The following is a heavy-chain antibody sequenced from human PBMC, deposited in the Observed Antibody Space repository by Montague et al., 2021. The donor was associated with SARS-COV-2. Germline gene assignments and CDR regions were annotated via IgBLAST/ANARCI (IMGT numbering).Heavy chain of an antibody. V-gene: IGHV4-34*01. CDR1: GGSFSRYF. J-gene: IGHJ4*02. CDR3: VGAPNEYYFDY. D-gene: IGHD3-16*01. CDR2: ISPTGST. Sequence: SETRSLTCDVYGGSFSRYFWSWIRQPPGRGPELIGHISPTGSTRYNSSLDSRVTISLDTSKSRLSLELTSVTVADTSIYFWVGAPNEYYFDYWGQGTPVTVSS.